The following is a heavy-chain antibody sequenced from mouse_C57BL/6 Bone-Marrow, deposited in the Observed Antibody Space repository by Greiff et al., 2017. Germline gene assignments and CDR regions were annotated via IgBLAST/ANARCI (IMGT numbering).Heavy chain of an antibody. Sequence: QVQLQQPGAELVKPGASVKLSCKASGYTFTSYWMQWVKQRPGQGLEWIGEIDPSDSYTNYNQKFKGKATLTVDRSSSTAYMQLSSLTSEDSAVYYCARWLLRLDYWGQGTTLTVSS. CDR1: GYTFTSYW. V-gene: IGHV1-50*01. CDR2: IDPSDSYT. D-gene: IGHD1-2*01. J-gene: IGHJ2*01. CDR3: ARWLLRLDY.